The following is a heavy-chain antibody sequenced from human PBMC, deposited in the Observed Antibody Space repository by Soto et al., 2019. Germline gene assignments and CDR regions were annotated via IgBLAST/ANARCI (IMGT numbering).Heavy chain of an antibody. J-gene: IGHJ4*02. CDR1: GGTFSSYA. CDR3: ARDGEGYSYANY. V-gene: IGHV1-69*13. Sequence: SVKVSCKASGGTFSSYAISWVRQAPGQGLEWMGGIIPILGTANYAQKFQGRVTITADESTSTAYMELSSLRSEDTAVYYCARDGEGYSYANYWGQGTLVTVSS. D-gene: IGHD5-18*01. CDR2: IIPILGTA.